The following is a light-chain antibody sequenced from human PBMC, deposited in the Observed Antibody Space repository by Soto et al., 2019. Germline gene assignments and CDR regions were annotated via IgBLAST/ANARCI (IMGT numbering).Light chain of an antibody. Sequence: QSALTQSPSASGSPGQSVTISCTGTKNDIGVYDFVSWYQHHPGKAPRLIIYEVVQRPSGVPVRVSGSKSGNTASLTVSGLQAADEADYFCKSYAGSNTYVFGSGTKLTVL. CDR2: EVV. CDR1: KNDIGVYDF. J-gene: IGLJ1*01. CDR3: KSYAGSNTYV. V-gene: IGLV2-8*01.